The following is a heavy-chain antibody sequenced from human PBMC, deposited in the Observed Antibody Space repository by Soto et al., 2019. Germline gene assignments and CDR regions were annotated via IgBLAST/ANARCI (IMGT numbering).Heavy chain of an antibody. CDR2: IRGSADST. V-gene: IGHV3-23*01. J-gene: IGHJ6*02. CDR1: GFTFRSYA. D-gene: IGHD2-2*01. CDR3: AHSGQSSWVNMEV. Sequence: EVQMLESGGDLVQPGGSLRLSCAASGFTFRSYATNWVRQAPGKGLEWVSTIRGSADSTYYADSVKGRFTISRDNSKNTLSLQMNSLRAEDTAVYYCAHSGQSSWVNMEVWGQGTTVTVSS.